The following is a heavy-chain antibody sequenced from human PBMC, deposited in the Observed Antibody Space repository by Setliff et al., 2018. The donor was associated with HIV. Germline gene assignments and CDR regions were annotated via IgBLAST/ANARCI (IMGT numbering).Heavy chain of an antibody. CDR3: TRDGGGDYGVYAPDY. D-gene: IGHD4-17*01. Sequence: GGSLRLSCTASGFSIYDYAMNWFRQAPGRGLEWVGLVRGIAYGGTTEYAASVRGRFTISRDDSNNIAYLQMNSLKTEDTAVYFCTRDGGGDYGVYAPDYWGQGTLVTVSS. V-gene: IGHV3-49*03. CDR1: GFSIYDYA. CDR2: VRGIAYGGTT. J-gene: IGHJ4*02.